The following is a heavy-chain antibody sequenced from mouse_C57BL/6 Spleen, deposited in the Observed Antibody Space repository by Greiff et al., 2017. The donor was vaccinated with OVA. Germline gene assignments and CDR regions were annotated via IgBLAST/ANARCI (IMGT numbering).Heavy chain of an antibody. CDR3: ASVSYGNSYYFDY. CDR1: GYTFTSYW. Sequence: QVQLQQSGAELVRPGSSVKLSCKASGYTFTSYWMHWVKQRPIQGLEWIGNIDPSDSETHYNQKFKDKATLTVDKSSSTAYMQLSSLTSEDSAVYYCASVSYGNSYYFDYWGQGTTLTVSS. J-gene: IGHJ2*01. V-gene: IGHV1-52*01. CDR2: IDPSDSET. D-gene: IGHD2-1*01.